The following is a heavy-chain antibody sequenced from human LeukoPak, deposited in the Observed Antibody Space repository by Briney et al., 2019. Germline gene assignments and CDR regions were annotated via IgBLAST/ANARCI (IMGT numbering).Heavy chain of an antibody. CDR1: GGSISSYY. D-gene: IGHD3-22*01. Sequence: SETLSLTCTVSGGSISSYYWSWIRQPAGKGLEWIGRIHTSGSTNYNPSLKSRVTISVDTSKNQFSLKLSSVTAADTAVYYCAITYYYDSSGYYPDYWGQGTLVTVSS. V-gene: IGHV4-4*07. J-gene: IGHJ4*02. CDR2: IHTSGST. CDR3: AITYYYDSSGYYPDY.